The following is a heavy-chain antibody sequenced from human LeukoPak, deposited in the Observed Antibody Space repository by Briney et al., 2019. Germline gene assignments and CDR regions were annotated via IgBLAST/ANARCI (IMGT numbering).Heavy chain of an antibody. V-gene: IGHV1-69*06. D-gene: IGHD4-17*01. CDR3: ARVLRLTTETTLWGGAFDI. J-gene: IGHJ3*02. CDR2: IIPIFATS. CDR1: GGTFSSYA. Sequence: SVKVSCKASGGTFSSYAISWVRQAPGQGLEWMGGIIPIFATSNYAQKFQGRVTITADKSTNTGYMELSSLRSDDTAVYYCARVLRLTTETTLWGGAFDIWGQGTMVTVSS.